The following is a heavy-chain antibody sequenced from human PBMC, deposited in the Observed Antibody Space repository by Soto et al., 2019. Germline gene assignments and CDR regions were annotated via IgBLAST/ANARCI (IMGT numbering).Heavy chain of an antibody. CDR1: GASISSSSYY. D-gene: IGHD5-18*01. CDR3: ARLMIQLWPYYYYGMDV. J-gene: IGHJ6*02. V-gene: IGHV4-39*07. Sequence: SETLSLTCTVSGASISSSSYYWGWIRQPPGKGLEWIGSINYSGSTYHNPSLKSRVTISVDTSKNQFSLKLSSVTAADTAVYYCARLMIQLWPYYYYGMDVWGQGTTVTVSS. CDR2: INYSGST.